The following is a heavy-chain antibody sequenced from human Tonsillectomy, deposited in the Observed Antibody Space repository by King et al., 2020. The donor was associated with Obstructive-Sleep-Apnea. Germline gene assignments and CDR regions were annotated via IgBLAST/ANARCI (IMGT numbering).Heavy chain of an antibody. CDR2: INWNGERT. CDR1: GLKFDDYG. Sequence: VQLVESGGGVVRPGGSLRLSCAASGLKFDDYGMNWVRQAPGKGLEWVSGINWNGERTTYADSVRGRFAISRDNGKNSLYLQMNSLRAEDTALYHCARSSRGGPNSNVFDFWGQGTMVTVSS. V-gene: IGHV3-20*01. D-gene: IGHD4-23*01. J-gene: IGHJ3*01. CDR3: ARSSRGGPNSNVFDF.